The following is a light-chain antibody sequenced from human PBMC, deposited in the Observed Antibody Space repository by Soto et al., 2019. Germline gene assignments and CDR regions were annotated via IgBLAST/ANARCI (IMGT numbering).Light chain of an antibody. Sequence: QSVLTQPPSASGTPGQRVTISCSGSSSNIGSNYVSWYQQLPGTAPKLLIYRNNQRPSGVPDRFSGSKSGTSASLAISGLRSEDEADYYCAAWDDSLSGQVFGGGTKLTV. CDR1: SSNIGSNY. CDR3: AAWDDSLSGQV. CDR2: RNN. J-gene: IGLJ3*02. V-gene: IGLV1-47*01.